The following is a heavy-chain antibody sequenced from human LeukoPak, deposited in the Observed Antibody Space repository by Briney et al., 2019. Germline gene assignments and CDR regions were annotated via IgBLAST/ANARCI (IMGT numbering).Heavy chain of an antibody. Sequence: PGASVKVSCKASGGTFSSYAISWVRQAPGQGLEWMGGIIPIFGTANYAQKFQGRVTITADESTSTAYMELSSLRSEDTAVYYCASHASIAAAGFDYWGQGTLVTVSS. V-gene: IGHV1-69*13. J-gene: IGHJ4*02. CDR2: IIPIFGTA. CDR1: GGTFSSYA. D-gene: IGHD6-13*01. CDR3: ASHASIAAAGFDY.